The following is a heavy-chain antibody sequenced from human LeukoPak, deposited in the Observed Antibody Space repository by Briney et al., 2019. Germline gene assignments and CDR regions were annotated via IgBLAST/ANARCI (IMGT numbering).Heavy chain of an antibody. CDR3: AKDGMEEMIVPRLPYYFDY. V-gene: IGHV3-23*01. CDR1: GFTFSSYS. J-gene: IGHJ4*02. Sequence: GSLRLSCAASGFTFSSYSMNWVRQAPGKGLEWVSAISGSGGSTYYADSVKGRFTISRDNSKNTLYLQMNSLRAEDTAVYYCAKDGMEEMIVPRLPYYFDYWGQGTLVTVSS. CDR2: ISGSGGST. D-gene: IGHD3-22*01.